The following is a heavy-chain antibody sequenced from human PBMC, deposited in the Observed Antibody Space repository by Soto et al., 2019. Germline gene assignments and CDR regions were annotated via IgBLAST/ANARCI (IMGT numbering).Heavy chain of an antibody. CDR2: IGGSGGGT. Sequence: DVQLLESGGGLVQPGKSLKLSCAASGFPFDIYTMSWVRQAPGTGLEWVSLIGGSGGGTNYAASVRGRFTTTRDNSKNTLYLHMRSLRPEDTAMYYCVNTRGLIDYWGQGTLVTVTS. CDR3: VNTRGLIDY. CDR1: GFPFDIYT. J-gene: IGHJ4*02. V-gene: IGHV3-23*01. D-gene: IGHD1-1*01.